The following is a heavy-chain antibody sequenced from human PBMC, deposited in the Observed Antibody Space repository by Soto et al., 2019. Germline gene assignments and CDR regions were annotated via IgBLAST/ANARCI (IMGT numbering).Heavy chain of an antibody. V-gene: IGHV3-30*18. CDR3: AKEWLY. CDR2: ISYDGSNK. CDR1: GFTFSSYG. D-gene: IGHD5-12*01. J-gene: IGHJ4*02. Sequence: QVPLLESGGGVVQPGRSLRLSCAASGFTFSSYGMHWVRQAPGKGLEWVAVISYDGSNKYYADSVKGRFTISRDNSKNTLYLQMNSLRAEDTAVYYCAKEWLYWGQGTLVTVSS.